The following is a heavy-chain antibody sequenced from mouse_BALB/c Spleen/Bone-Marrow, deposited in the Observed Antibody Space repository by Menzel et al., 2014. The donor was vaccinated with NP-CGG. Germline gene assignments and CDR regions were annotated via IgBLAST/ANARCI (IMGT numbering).Heavy chain of an antibody. D-gene: IGHD2-14*01. V-gene: IGHV1S56*01. CDR3: ARGEYYRSVMVC. J-gene: IGHJ4*01. CDR2: IYPGNINI. Sequence: QVQLQQSGPELVKPGASMRISCKASGYTFTTYFIHWVKQRPGQGLEWIGWIYPGNINIKYNENFKDKVTLTADKSSNTDHFQFRSLNSEVSAVYDCARGEYYRSVMVCCGERTSVAISS. CDR1: GYTFTTYF.